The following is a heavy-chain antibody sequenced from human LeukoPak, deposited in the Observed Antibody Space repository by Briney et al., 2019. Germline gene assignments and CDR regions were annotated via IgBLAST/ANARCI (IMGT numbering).Heavy chain of an antibody. CDR1: GGSISSYY. Sequence: SETLSLTCTVSGGSISSYYWSWIRQPPGKGLEWIGYIYYSGSTNYNPSLKSRVTISVDTSKNQFSLKLSSVTAADTAVYYCAYYGDYGEDAFDIWGQGTMVTDSS. CDR3: AYYGDYGEDAFDI. D-gene: IGHD4-17*01. J-gene: IGHJ3*02. CDR2: IYYSGST. V-gene: IGHV4-59*01.